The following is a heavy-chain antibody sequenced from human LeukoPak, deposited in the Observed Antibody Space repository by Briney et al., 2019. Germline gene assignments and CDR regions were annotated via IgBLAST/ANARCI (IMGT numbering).Heavy chain of an antibody. CDR2: IKQDGSEK. Sequence: GGSLRLSCAASGFTFDNYNMNWVRQAPGKGLEWVANIKQDGSEKYYVDSVKGRFTISRDNAKNSLYLQMNSLRAEDTAVYYCARDRAGGYEDYWGQGTLVTVSS. D-gene: IGHD3-16*01. J-gene: IGHJ4*02. V-gene: IGHV3-7*01. CDR3: ARDRAGGYEDY. CDR1: GFTFDNYN.